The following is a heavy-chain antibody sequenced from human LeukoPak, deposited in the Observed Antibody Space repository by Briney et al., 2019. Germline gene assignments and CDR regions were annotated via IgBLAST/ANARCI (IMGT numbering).Heavy chain of an antibody. CDR1: GFTFDDYG. D-gene: IGHD5-18*01. Sequence: GGSLRLSCAASGFTFDDYGLTWVRQVPGKGLEWVSGISWNGDTTGYADSVRGRFTISRDNSKSILSLQMNSLRAEDTAIYYCATYRQVLLPFESWGQGTLVTVSS. V-gene: IGHV3-20*04. CDR3: ATYRQVLLPFES. CDR2: ISWNGDTT. J-gene: IGHJ4*02.